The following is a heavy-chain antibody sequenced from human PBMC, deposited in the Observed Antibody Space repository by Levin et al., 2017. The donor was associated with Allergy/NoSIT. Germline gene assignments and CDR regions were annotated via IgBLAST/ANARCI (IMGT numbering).Heavy chain of an antibody. J-gene: IGHJ4*02. V-gene: IGHV3-23*01. D-gene: IGHD1-26*01. Sequence: PGGSLRLSCAASGFSFSSYAMSWVRQAPGKGLEWVSAISGSGTRKYYTDSVKGRFTISRDNSKNTLYLQMNSLRAEDTAVYYCVKEPPRGSYGDYWVQRQRETVSHKYNKASMKGLFNISRENSSTRTNLQRNSWRAEDTAVYYCVKEPPSGSYGDYWGQGTLVTVSS. CDR2: ISGSGTRK. CDR3: VKEPPRGSYGDYWVQRQRETVSHKYNKASMKGLFNISRENSSTRTNLQRNSWRAEDTAVYYCVKEPPSGSYGDY. CDR1: GFSFSSYA.